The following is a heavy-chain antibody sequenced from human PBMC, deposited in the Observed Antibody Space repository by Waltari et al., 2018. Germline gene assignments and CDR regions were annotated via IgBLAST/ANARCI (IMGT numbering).Heavy chain of an antibody. D-gene: IGHD6-13*01. V-gene: IGHV1-46*01. J-gene: IGHJ5*02. CDR3: ARELGGYSSSWYPIWFDP. CDR2: INPSGGST. Sequence: QVQLVQSGAEVKKPGASVKVSCKASGYTFTSYYMHWVRQAPGQGLEWMGIINPSGGSTSYAQKFQGRVTMTRDTSTSTVYMELSSLRSEDTAVYYCARELGGYSSSWYPIWFDPWGQGTLVNVSS. CDR1: GYTFTSYY.